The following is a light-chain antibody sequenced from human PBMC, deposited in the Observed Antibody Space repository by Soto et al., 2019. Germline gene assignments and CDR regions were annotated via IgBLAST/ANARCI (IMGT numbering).Light chain of an antibody. V-gene: IGKV3-20*01. CDR2: GAS. J-gene: IGKJ1*01. Sequence: EIVLTQSPGTLSLSPGERATLSCRVSQSVARNYLAWYQQKPGQAPRLLIYGASTRATGIPDRFSGSGSGTDFTLTISRLEPEDFALYHCQQYEISPPTFGQGTKVEIK. CDR1: QSVARNY. CDR3: QQYEISPPT.